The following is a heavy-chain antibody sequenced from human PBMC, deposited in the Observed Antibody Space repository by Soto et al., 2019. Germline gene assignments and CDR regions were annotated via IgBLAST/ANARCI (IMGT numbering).Heavy chain of an antibody. CDR3: ARHYSGSYYSHWFDP. V-gene: IGHV4-61*01. D-gene: IGHD1-26*01. Sequence: PSETLSLTCSVSCDSVSSGSYYWSWVRQPPGKGLEWIGYIFYSGNTNYNPSLQSRVTISVDTSKNQFSLKLRSVTAADTAMYYCARHYSGSYYSHWFDPWGQGTLVTVSS. CDR2: IFYSGNT. J-gene: IGHJ5*02. CDR1: CDSVSSGSYY.